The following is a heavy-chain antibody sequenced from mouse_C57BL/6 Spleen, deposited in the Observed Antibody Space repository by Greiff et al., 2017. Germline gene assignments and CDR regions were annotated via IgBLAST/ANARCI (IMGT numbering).Heavy chain of an antibody. CDR2: ISSGGSYT. J-gene: IGHJ3*01. Sequence: DVMLVESGGDLVKPGGSLKLSCAASGFTFSSYGLSWVRQTPDKRLEWVATISSGGSYTYYPDSVKGRFTISRDNAKNTLYLQMSSLKSEDPAMYYCARQRDGPQAWFAYWGQRTLVTVSA. V-gene: IGHV5-6*02. CDR1: GFTFSSYG. CDR3: ARQRDGPQAWFAY. D-gene: IGHD2-3*01.